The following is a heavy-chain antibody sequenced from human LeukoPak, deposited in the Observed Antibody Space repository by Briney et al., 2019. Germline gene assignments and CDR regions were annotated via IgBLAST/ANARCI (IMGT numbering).Heavy chain of an antibody. CDR1: GFTFNDYY. Sequence: GGSLRLSCTGSGFTFNDYYMSWVRQAPGKGLERLSFISAGGYPIYYADSVRGRSTISRDTAKNSLYLQMNSLRVEDTAVYYCVMTAGPPTDHWGQGALVTVSS. V-gene: IGHV3-11*04. CDR2: ISAGGYPI. CDR3: VMTAGPPTDH. J-gene: IGHJ4*01.